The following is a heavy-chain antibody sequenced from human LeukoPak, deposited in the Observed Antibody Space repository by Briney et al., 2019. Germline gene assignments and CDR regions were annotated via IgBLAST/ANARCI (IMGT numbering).Heavy chain of an antibody. CDR3: ARMIGDDAFDI. CDR1: GGSISSSSYY. D-gene: IGHD3-22*01. J-gene: IGHJ3*02. V-gene: IGHV4-39*01. CDR2: IYYSGTT. Sequence: PSETLSLTCTVSGGSISSSSYYWDWIRQPPGKGREWIGTIYYSGTTYYNPSLKSRVTISVDTSRNQFSLKLSSVTATDTAVYYCARMIGDDAFDIWGQGTMVTVSS.